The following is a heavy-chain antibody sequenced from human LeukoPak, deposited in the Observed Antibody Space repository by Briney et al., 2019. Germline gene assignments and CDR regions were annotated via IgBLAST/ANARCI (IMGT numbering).Heavy chain of an antibody. CDR1: GFTFITYA. CDR3: AKDWGNYYGSGSYLYDAFDI. J-gene: IGHJ3*02. CDR2: TSYDGSKK. V-gene: IGHV3-30-3*01. Sequence: GGSLRLSCAASGFTFITYAMHWVRQAPGKGLGWVAVTSYDGSKKYYADSVKGRFTISRDNSKNTLYLQMNSLRAEDTAVYYCAKDWGNYYGSGSYLYDAFDIWGPGTMVTVSS. D-gene: IGHD3-10*01.